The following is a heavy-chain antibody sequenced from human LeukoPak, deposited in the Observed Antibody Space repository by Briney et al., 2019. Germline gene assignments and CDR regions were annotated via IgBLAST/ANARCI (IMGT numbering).Heavy chain of an antibody. CDR1: GFTFRSYE. Sequence: GGSLRLSCAGSGFTFRSYEMNWVRQAPGKGLEWVSHISTSGSSIYYADSAKGRFTISRDNAKNSLYLQMNSLRAEDTAVYYCARAVAGVLNWFDPWGLGTLVTVSS. CDR3: ARAVAGVLNWFDP. D-gene: IGHD6-19*01. J-gene: IGHJ5*02. V-gene: IGHV3-48*03. CDR2: ISTSGSSI.